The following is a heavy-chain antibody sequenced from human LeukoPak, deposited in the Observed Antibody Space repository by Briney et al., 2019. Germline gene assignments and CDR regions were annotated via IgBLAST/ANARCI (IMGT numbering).Heavy chain of an antibody. CDR2: IIPIFGTA. CDR1: GGTFSSYA. J-gene: IGHJ6*02. Sequence: ASVKVSCKASGGTFSSYAISWVRQAPGQGLEWMGGIIPIFGTANYAQKFQGRVTITADESTSTAYMELSSLRSEDTAVYYCARRSPPEGYSGYDIYYYYGMDVWGQGTTVTVSS. CDR3: ARRSPPEGYSGYDIYYYYGMDV. V-gene: IGHV1-69*13. D-gene: IGHD5-12*01.